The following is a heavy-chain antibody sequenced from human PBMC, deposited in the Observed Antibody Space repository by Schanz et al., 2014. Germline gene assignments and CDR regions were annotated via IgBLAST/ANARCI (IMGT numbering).Heavy chain of an antibody. CDR2: ISGSGGST. Sequence: EVQLVQSGGGLVQPGGSLRLSCAASGFSFGNYAMSWVRQAPGQGLEWVSAISGSGGSTYYADSVKGRFTISRDNSKNTLYLQMNTLRAEDTAVYYCARKMKLGVYGGKGHDSLDIWGQGTMVTVSS. CDR3: ARKMKLGVYGGKGHDSLDI. J-gene: IGHJ3*02. V-gene: IGHV3-23*04. CDR1: GFSFGNYA. D-gene: IGHD4-17*01.